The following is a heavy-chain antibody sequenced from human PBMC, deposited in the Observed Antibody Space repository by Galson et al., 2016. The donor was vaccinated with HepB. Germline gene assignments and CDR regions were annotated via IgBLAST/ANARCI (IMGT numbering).Heavy chain of an antibody. V-gene: IGHV4-39*01. CDR3: ARQWLVGGVYNGLDV. CDR1: RGSINSSGYY. CDR2: TSYSGST. J-gene: IGHJ6*02. D-gene: IGHD6-19*01. Sequence: ETLSLTCTVSRGSINSSGYYWGWIRQPPGQGLEWIGNTSYSGSTHYNPSLKSRVTISVDTPKNQFSLQVKSVTAADTAVYYCARQWLVGGVYNGLDVWGRGTMVIVSS.